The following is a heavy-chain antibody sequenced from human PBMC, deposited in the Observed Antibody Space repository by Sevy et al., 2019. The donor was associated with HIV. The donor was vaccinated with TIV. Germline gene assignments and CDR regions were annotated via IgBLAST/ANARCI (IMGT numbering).Heavy chain of an antibody. D-gene: IGHD2-2*01. CDR2: MNSITSTI. J-gene: IGHJ6*02. CDR1: GFTFSSYS. CDR3: ARNGGYADYGMDV. V-gene: IGHV3-48*01. Sequence: GGSLRLSCVGSGFTFSSYSMNWVRQAPGKGLEWLSYMNSITSTIYYADSVKGRFTISRDNAKNSVSLQMHSLRAEDKAVYYCARNGGYADYGMDVWGQGTTVTVSS.